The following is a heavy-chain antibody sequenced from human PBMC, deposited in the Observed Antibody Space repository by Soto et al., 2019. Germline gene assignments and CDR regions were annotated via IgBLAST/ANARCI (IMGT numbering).Heavy chain of an antibody. V-gene: IGHV1-46*01. Sequence: ASVKVSCKASGYTFTDYYIHWVRQAPGQGLEWMGVINPSGGSTTYAQRFQGRVTMTRDTSTITVYMELSSLRSEDTAVYYCARGVMIAFGGVIVDNWFDPWGQGTLVNVSS. D-gene: IGHD3-16*02. CDR1: GYTFTDYY. CDR3: ARGVMIAFGGVIVDNWFDP. CDR2: INPSGGST. J-gene: IGHJ5*02.